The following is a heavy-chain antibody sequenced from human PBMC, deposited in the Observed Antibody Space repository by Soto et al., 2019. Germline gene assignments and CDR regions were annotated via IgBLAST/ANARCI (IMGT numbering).Heavy chain of an antibody. CDR2: IYYSGST. CDR3: ARAPLYCSGGSCYPTYYFDY. Sequence: SETLSLTCTVSGGSISSYYWSWIRQPPGKGLEWIGYIYYSGSTNYNPSLKSRVTISVDTSKNQFSLKLGSVTAADTAVYYCARAPLYCSGGSCYPTYYFDYWGQGTLVTVSS. V-gene: IGHV4-59*01. CDR1: GGSISSYY. J-gene: IGHJ4*02. D-gene: IGHD2-15*01.